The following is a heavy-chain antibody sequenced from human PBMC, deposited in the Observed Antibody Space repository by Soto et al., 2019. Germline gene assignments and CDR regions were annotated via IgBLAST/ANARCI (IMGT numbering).Heavy chain of an antibody. D-gene: IGHD6-13*01. CDR3: ARHPRSGSTTLDESFDI. CDR2: VYYSGNN. J-gene: IGHJ3*02. Sequence: QLQLQESGPGLVQPSETLSLTCTVSGGSISTSSYYWDWVRQPPGKGLEWIGNVYYSGNNHYNPSLESRVTMSIDTSKNQFSLRLSSVTAADTAIYYCARHPRSGSTTLDESFDIWGQGTMVTVSS. CDR1: GGSISTSSYY. V-gene: IGHV4-39*01.